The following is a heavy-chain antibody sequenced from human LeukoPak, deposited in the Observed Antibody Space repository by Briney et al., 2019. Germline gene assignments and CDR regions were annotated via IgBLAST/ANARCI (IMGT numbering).Heavy chain of an antibody. J-gene: IGHJ4*02. D-gene: IGHD6-13*01. CDR3: AKTGIAAPVVDY. Sequence: GGSLRLSCAASGFTFSSYGMHWVRQAPGKGLEWVAVISYDGSNKYYADSVKGRFTISRDNSKNTLYLQMNSLRAEDTALYYCAKTGIAAPVVDYWGQGTLVTVSS. CDR2: ISYDGSNK. V-gene: IGHV3-30*18. CDR1: GFTFSSYG.